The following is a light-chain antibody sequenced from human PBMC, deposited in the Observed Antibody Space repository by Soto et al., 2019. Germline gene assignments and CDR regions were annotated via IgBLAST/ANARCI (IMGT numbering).Light chain of an antibody. CDR3: QHYNSYSEA. CDR2: KAS. Sequence: ITRTQSACTLSRTVEDRVTLPCRASQTISSWLAWYQQKPGKAPKLLIYKASTLKSGVPSRFSGSGSGTEFTLTISSLQPDDFATYYWQHYNSYSEAFGQGTKVDIK. V-gene: IGKV1-5*03. CDR1: QTISSW. J-gene: IGKJ1*01.